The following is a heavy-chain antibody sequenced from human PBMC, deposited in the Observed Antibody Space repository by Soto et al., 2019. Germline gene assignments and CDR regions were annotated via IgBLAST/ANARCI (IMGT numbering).Heavy chain of an antibody. Sequence: EVQLVESGGGLVQPGGSLRLSCVASGFIFSRHYMTWVRQAPGKGLESVAKIKPDGSESYYVDSVRGRFTLSRDNTKNSLSLQMNSLRVEDTAVYYCATEELWRVEFWGQGTLVTVSS. CDR1: GFIFSRHY. V-gene: IGHV3-7*01. CDR3: ATEELWRVEF. J-gene: IGHJ4*02. D-gene: IGHD2-21*01. CDR2: IKPDGSES.